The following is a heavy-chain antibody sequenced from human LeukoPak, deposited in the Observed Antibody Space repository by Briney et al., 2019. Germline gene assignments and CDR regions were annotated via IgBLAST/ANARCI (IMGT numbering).Heavy chain of an antibody. J-gene: IGHJ6*03. CDR2: ITTGRGET. CDR1: GYTFTDYA. D-gene: IGHD2-2*01. Sequence: ASVKVSCKASGYTFTDYALHWVRQAPGQSLEWMGWITTGRGETRYSQEFQRRITFTRDTSASTVYMDLSDLRSEDTAVYYCARGPVGTTSFVNYYYYMDVWGKGTTVTVSS. V-gene: IGHV1-3*03. CDR3: ARGPVGTTSFVNYYYYMDV.